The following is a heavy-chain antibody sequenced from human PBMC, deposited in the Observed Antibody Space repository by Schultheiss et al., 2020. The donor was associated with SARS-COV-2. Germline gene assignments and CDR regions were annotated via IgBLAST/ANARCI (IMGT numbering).Heavy chain of an antibody. V-gene: IGHV3-30*15. CDR2: ISYDGSNK. D-gene: IGHD5-18*01. J-gene: IGHJ6*02. CDR3: VKVAVDTAPMDV. Sequence: GGSLRLSCAASGFTFSSYAMHWVRQAPGKGLEWVAVISYDGSNKYYADSVKGRFTISRDNSKNTLYLQMSSLRAEDTAVYYCVKVAVDTAPMDVWGQGTTVTVSS. CDR1: GFTFSSYA.